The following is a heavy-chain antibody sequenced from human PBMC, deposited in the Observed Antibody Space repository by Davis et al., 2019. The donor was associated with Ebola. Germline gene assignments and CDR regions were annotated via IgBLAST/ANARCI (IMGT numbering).Heavy chain of an antibody. D-gene: IGHD6-19*01. V-gene: IGHV3-73*01. CDR1: GFTFSGSA. CDR2: IRSKANSYAT. CDR3: EVAVAGTGYMDV. Sequence: GESLKISCAASGFTFSGSAMHWVRQASGKGLEWVGRIRSKANSYATAYAASVKGRFTISRDDSKNTAYLQMNSLKTKDTAVYYCEVAVAGTGYMDVWGQGTTVTVSS. J-gene: IGHJ6*02.